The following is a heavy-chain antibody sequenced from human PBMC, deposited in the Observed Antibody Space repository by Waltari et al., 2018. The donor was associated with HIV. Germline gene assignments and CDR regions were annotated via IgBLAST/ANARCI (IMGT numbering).Heavy chain of an antibody. CDR2: IDWDDEK. CDR3: ARVKKGVTMLGVNSDYGMDV. Sequence: QVTLRESGPVLVKPTQTLTLTCTFSGFSLTTRGMCVNWIRQPTGKALEWLARIDWDDEKHYNSSLNTSLTISKGTSKNQVVLTMTNMDHLDTGTFYCARVKKGVTMLGVNSDYGMDVWGQGTTVIVSS. V-gene: IGHV2-70*15. J-gene: IGHJ6*02. D-gene: IGHD3-3*02. CDR1: GFSLTTRGMC.